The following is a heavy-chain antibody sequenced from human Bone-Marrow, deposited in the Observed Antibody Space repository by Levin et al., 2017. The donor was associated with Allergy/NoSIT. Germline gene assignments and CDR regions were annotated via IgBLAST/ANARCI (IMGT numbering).Heavy chain of an antibody. Sequence: SETLSLTCTVSGVSISSATYYWAWIRQPPGKGLEWIGSFYSSGSSYTYYNASLKSRLTFSEDTPKTQLSLTLVSVTAADTAVYYCARARRLTSAGTGNWFDLWGQGTLVTVSS. CDR3: ARARRLTSAGTGNWFDL. CDR1: GVSISSATYY. J-gene: IGHJ5*02. D-gene: IGHD6-13*01. CDR2: FYSSGSSYT. V-gene: IGHV4-39*07.